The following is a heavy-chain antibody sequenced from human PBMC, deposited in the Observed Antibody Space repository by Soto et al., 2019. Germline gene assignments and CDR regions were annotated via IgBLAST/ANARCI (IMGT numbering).Heavy chain of an antibody. Sequence: SETLSLTCTVSGGSISSGGYYWSWIRQHPGKGLEWIGYIYYSGSTYYNPSLKSRVTISVDTSKNQLSLKLSSVTAADTAVYYCARVIGYCSSTSCSAPTYYYYGMDVWGQGTTVTVSS. CDR1: GGSISSGGYY. D-gene: IGHD2-2*01. CDR2: IYYSGST. J-gene: IGHJ6*02. CDR3: ARVIGYCSSTSCSAPTYYYYGMDV. V-gene: IGHV4-31*03.